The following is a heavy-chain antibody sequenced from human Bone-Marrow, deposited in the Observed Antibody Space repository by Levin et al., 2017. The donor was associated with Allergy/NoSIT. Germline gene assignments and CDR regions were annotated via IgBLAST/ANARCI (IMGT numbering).Heavy chain of an antibody. Sequence: ASVKVSCKTSGYTFTDFYIHWVRQAPGQGLEWMGWFNPKSRGSHFAQKFQGRVTLPWDTSTHTVYMELTRLRPDDTAVFYCARVTRLLLNFDDWGQGTLVTVSS. V-gene: IGHV1-2*02. CDR3: ARVTRLLLNFDD. D-gene: IGHD3-22*01. CDR1: GYTFTDFY. CDR2: FNPKSRGS. J-gene: IGHJ4*02.